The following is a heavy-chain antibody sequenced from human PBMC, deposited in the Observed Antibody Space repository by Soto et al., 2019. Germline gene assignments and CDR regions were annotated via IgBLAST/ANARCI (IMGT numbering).Heavy chain of an antibody. J-gene: IGHJ6*02. CDR2: ISGYNGDT. D-gene: IGHD2-8*01. CDR3: AKNGQPPYYYYGMDV. CDR1: GYTFARYG. V-gene: IGHV1-18*01. Sequence: ASVKVSCKASGYTFARYGRSWVRQAPGQGLEWMGWISGYNGDTKYAQKFQGRVTMTIDTSTTTTYMELRSLTSDDTAVYYCAKNGQPPYYYYGMDVWGPGTTVTVSS.